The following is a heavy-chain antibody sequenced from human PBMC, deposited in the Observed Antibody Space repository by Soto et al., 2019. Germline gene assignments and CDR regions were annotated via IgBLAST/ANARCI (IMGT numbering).Heavy chain of an antibody. CDR1: GFTFSSYA. CDR2: ISGSGGST. V-gene: IGHV3-23*01. Sequence: EVQLLESGGGLVQPGGSLRLSCAASGFTFSSYAMSWVRQAPGKGLEWVSAISGSGGSTYYADSVKGRFTISRDNSKNTLYMQMNSLRAEDTAVYYCAKDTHRVEAIAERTWGQGTLVTVSS. D-gene: IGHD6-13*01. J-gene: IGHJ4*02. CDR3: AKDTHRVEAIAERT.